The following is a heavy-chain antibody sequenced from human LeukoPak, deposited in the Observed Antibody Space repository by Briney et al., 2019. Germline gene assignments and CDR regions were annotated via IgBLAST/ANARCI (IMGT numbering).Heavy chain of an antibody. V-gene: IGHV3-30*18. Sequence: PGRSLRLSCAASGFSFSEFGSHWVRQAPGKGLEWVAAISYDGDKTYYADSVKGRFTISRDNSKNTLYLQMNSLRGEDMAVYYCAKVTIPNIVVVVAAPFDYWGQGTLVTVSS. CDR2: ISYDGDKT. J-gene: IGHJ4*02. CDR1: GFSFSEFG. D-gene: IGHD2-15*01. CDR3: AKVTIPNIVVVVAAPFDY.